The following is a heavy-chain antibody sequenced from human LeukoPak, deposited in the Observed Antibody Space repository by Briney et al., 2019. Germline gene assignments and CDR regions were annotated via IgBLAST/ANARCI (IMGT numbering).Heavy chain of an antibody. V-gene: IGHV7-4-1*02. J-gene: IGHJ5*02. CDR1: GYTFTSYA. CDR3: ARAGCSSTSCYEAPYNWFDP. Sequence: ASVTVSCKASGYTFTSYAINWVRQAPGQGLEWMGWISTNTGNPTYAQGFTGRFVFSLDTSVSTAHLQISSLKAEDTAVYYCARAGCSSTSCYEAPYNWFDPWGQGTLVTVSS. CDR2: ISTNTGNP. D-gene: IGHD2-2*01.